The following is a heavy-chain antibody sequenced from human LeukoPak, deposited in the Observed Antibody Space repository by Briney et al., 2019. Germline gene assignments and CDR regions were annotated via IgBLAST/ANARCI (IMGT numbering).Heavy chain of an antibody. CDR2: ISSSSSYI. J-gene: IGHJ6*02. Sequence: PGGSLRLSCAASGFTFSSYSMNWVRQAPGKGLEWVLSISSSSSYIYYADSVKGRFTISRDNAKNSLYLQMNSLRAEDTAVYYCARDKSGIVDYYYGMDVWGQGTTVTVSS. D-gene: IGHD1-26*01. CDR3: ARDKSGIVDYYYGMDV. V-gene: IGHV3-21*03. CDR1: GFTFSSYS.